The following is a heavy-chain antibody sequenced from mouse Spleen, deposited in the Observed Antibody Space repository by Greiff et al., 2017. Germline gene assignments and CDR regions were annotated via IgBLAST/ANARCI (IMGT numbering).Heavy chain of an antibody. CDR1: GFTFSSYG. CDR2: ISSGGSYT. V-gene: IGHV5-6*02. CDR3: ARSGVYSNYLDY. J-gene: IGHJ2*01. D-gene: IGHD2-5*01. Sequence: EVKLEESGGDLVKPGGSLKLSCAASGFTFSSYGMSWVRQTPDKRLEWVATISSGGSYTYYPDSVKGRFTISRDNAKNTLYLQMSSLKSEDTAMYYCARSGVYSNYLDYWGQGTTLTVSS.